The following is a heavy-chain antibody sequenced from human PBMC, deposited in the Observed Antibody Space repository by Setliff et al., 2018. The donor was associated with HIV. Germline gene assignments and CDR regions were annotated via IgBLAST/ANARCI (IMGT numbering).Heavy chain of an antibody. V-gene: IGHV1-46*01. J-gene: IGHJ4*01. CDR1: GYTFTSYP. Sequence: ASVKVSFKASGYTFTSYPMHWVRQAPGQGLEWMGGINTSGGSAGYAEKFRGRVTMTRDTSTSTVYMDLRNLRSEDTAVYYCARNQGDSSGWYAGDYWGHGTLVTVSS. CDR3: ARNQGDSSGWYAGDY. D-gene: IGHD6-19*01. CDR2: INTSGGSA.